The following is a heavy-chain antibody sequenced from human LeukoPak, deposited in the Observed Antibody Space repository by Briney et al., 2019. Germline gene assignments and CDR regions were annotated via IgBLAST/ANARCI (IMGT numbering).Heavy chain of an antibody. CDR3: ARDLRLYYDFWSGFDY. CDR2: TYYRSKWYN. V-gene: IGHV6-1*01. Sequence: SQTLSLTRAISGDSVSSNSAAWNWIRQSPSRGLEWLGRTYYRSKWYNDYAVSVKSRITINPDTSKNQFSLQLNSVTSEDTAVYYCARDLRLYYDFWSGFDYWGQGTLVTVSS. D-gene: IGHD3-3*01. CDR1: GDSVSSNSAA. J-gene: IGHJ4*02.